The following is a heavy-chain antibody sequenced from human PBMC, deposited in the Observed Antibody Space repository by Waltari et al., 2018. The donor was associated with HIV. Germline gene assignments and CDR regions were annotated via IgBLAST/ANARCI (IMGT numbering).Heavy chain of an antibody. CDR3: STSRPGAMFGDA. V-gene: IGHV1-8*01. D-gene: IGHD3-3*01. CDR2: LNPSTGNA. Sequence: QGQLVQSGAEVKQSRASVRISCKASGYPFTNYDINWLRQATGQGLEGMGWLNPSTGNAVYAHNFQGRVTMTRDIPINTAYMELSGLTSPDTAVYYCSTSRPGAMFGDAWGQGTLVTVSS. J-gene: IGHJ5*02. CDR1: GYPFTNYD.